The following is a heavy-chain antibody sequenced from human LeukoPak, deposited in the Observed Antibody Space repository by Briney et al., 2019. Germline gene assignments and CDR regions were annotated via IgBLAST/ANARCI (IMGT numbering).Heavy chain of an antibody. V-gene: IGHV1-46*01. J-gene: IGHJ3*01. CDR3: ARGKAASGDVFDF. CDR1: GYPFTTYY. D-gene: IGHD2-15*01. Sequence: EAAVKVSCKASGYPFTTYYMHWLRQAPGQGLQWMGIINPSGGSTTYAQKFQGRVTMTRDTPTVTAYMELSSLRSEDTAVYYCARGKAASGDVFDFWGQGTMVTVSS. CDR2: INPSGGST.